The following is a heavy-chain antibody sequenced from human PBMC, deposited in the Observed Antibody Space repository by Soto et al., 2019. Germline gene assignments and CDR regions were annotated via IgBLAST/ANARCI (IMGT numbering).Heavy chain of an antibody. Sequence: GASVKVSCKASVYTFTSYYIHWVRQAPEQGLEWMGIINPSGGSTSYAQKFQGRVTMTRDTSTSTVYMELSSLRSEDTAVYYCARDGWTDMARSHFDQWGQGTLVTVSS. V-gene: IGHV1-46*01. D-gene: IGHD5-18*01. J-gene: IGHJ4*02. CDR3: ARDGWTDMARSHFDQ. CDR2: INPSGGST. CDR1: VYTFTSYY.